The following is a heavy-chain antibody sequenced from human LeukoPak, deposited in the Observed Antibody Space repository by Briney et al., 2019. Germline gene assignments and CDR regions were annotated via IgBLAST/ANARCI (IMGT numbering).Heavy chain of an antibody. CDR2: IYPGDSDT. Sequence: GESLKISCKGSEYTFTTYWIGWVRQMPGKGLEWMGIIYPGDSDTRYSPSFQGQVTISADKSISTAYLQWSSLKASDTAMYYCARRYCSSTSCYSIDYWGQGTLVTVSS. CDR3: ARRYCSSTSCYSIDY. D-gene: IGHD2-2*02. J-gene: IGHJ4*02. V-gene: IGHV5-51*01. CDR1: EYTFTTYW.